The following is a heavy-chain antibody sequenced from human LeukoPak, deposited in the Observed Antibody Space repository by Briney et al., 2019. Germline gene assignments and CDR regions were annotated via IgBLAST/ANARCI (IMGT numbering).Heavy chain of an antibody. V-gene: IGHV3-11*01. J-gene: IGHJ4*02. D-gene: IGHD4-17*01. Sequence: GGSLRLSCTVSGFTLTDHYMSWFRQSPGRGLGWISWITSSGNTRDYADSVKGRFTISRYNTKNSVYLQMTSLRPDDTAVYYCARDPDYGDPYWGQGTLVTVSS. CDR2: ITSSGNTR. CDR3: ARDPDYGDPY. CDR1: GFTLTDHY.